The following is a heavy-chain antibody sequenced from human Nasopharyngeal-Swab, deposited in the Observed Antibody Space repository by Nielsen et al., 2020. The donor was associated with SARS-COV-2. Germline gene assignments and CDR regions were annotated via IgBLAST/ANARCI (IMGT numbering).Heavy chain of an antibody. CDR1: GGSISSSSYY. J-gene: IGHJ4*02. V-gene: IGHV4-39*07. CDR2: IYYSGST. Sequence: SETLSLTCTVSGGSISSSSYYWAWIRQPPGKGLEWFGTIYYSGSTYYNPSLKSRLTLSVDTSTNQFSLKLSSLTAADTAVYYCARGTNYDFWSNYAHYYFDYWGQGALVTVSS. CDR3: ARGTNYDFWSNYAHYYFDY. D-gene: IGHD3-3*01.